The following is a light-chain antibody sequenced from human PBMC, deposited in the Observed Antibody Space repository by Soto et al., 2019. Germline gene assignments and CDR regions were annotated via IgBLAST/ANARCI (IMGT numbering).Light chain of an antibody. CDR2: GAS. Sequence: EIVLTQSPATLSLSPGERATLSCRASQSISNSLAWYQEKPGQAPRLLIYGASSRATGIPDRFSGSGSGTDFTLTISRLEPEDFAVYYCQQYGSSWTFGQGTKVDI. CDR1: QSISNS. J-gene: IGKJ1*01. CDR3: QQYGSSWT. V-gene: IGKV3-20*01.